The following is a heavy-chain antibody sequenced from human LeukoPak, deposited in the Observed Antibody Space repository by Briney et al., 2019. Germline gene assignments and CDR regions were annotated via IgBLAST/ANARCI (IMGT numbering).Heavy chain of an antibody. V-gene: IGHV3-48*01. CDR3: ARGPPLFDP. J-gene: IGHJ5*02. Sequence: GRSLRLSCAASGFTFSDYSMNWVRQAPGKGLEWLSYIDTSGTTMYYADSVKGRFTISRDKAKNSLYLQMNSLRAEDTAVYYCARGPPLFDPWGQGTLVTVSS. CDR1: GFTFSDYS. CDR2: IDTSGTTM.